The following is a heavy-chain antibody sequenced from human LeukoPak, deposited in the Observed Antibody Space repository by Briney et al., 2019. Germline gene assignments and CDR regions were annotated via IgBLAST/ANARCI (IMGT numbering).Heavy chain of an antibody. D-gene: IGHD3-10*01. CDR2: ISSYNGNT. CDR3: ARELSMVRGVVYYGMDV. CDR1: GYTFTSYG. J-gene: IGHJ6*02. V-gene: IGHV1-18*01. Sequence: ASVKVSCKASGYTFTSYGISWVRQAPGQGLEWMGWISSYNGNTNYAQKLQGRLTMTTDTSTSTAHMELRSLRSDDTAVYYCARELSMVRGVVYYGMDVWGQGTTVTVSS.